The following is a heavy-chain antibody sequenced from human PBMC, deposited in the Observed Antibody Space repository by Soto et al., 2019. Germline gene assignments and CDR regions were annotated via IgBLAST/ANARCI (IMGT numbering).Heavy chain of an antibody. J-gene: IGHJ3*02. V-gene: IGHV4-39*01. CDR2: IYYSGST. D-gene: IGHD1-26*01. CDR3: ARPLGGATRDI. CDR1: GGSISSSCFY. Sequence: SETLSLTCTVSGGSISSSCFYWGWTRQPPGMGLEWIGSIYYSGSTYYNPSLKSRVTISVDTSKNQFSLKLSSVTAADTAVYYCARPLGGATRDIWGQGTMVTVSS.